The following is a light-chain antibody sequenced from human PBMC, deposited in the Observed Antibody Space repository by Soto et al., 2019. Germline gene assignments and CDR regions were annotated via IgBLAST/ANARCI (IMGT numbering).Light chain of an antibody. J-gene: IGKJ2*01. Sequence: DIQMTQSPSSLSASVGDRVTITCRASQSVLRYLDWYQMRPGKAPKLLIYDASTLESGVPPRFSGSGSGTDFTLIITSLQPEDLGTYYCQQTYTDRITFGQGTTLEIK. CDR2: DAS. V-gene: IGKV1-39*01. CDR3: QQTYTDRIT. CDR1: QSVLRY.